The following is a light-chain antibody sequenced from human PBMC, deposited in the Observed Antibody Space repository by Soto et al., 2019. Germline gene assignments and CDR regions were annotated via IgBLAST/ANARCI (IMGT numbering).Light chain of an antibody. V-gene: IGLV2-8*01. Sequence: QSALTQPPSASGSPGQSVTISCTGTSSDVGGYNFVSWYQQLPDKAPKLLIYEVSKRPSGVPDRFSGSKSGNTASLTVSGLQAEDEADYYCNSYAGSNNFAVFGGGTKLTVL. CDR3: NSYAGSNNFAV. CDR2: EVS. CDR1: SSDVGGYNF. J-gene: IGLJ2*01.